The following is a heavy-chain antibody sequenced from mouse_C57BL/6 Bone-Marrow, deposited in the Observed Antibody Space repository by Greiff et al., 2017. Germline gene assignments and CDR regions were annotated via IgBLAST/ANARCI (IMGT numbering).Heavy chain of an antibody. CDR3: ARAEYGNYERVWFAY. CDR1: GYTFTSYW. D-gene: IGHD2-10*02. V-gene: IGHV1-5*01. CDR2: IYPGNSDT. J-gene: IGHJ3*01. Sequence: VQLQQSGTVLARPGASVKMSCKTSGYTFTSYWMHWVKQRPGQGLEWIGAIYPGNSDTSYNQKFKGKAKLTAVTSASTAYMELSSRTKENSAFYYCARAEYGNYERVWFAYWGQGTLVTVSA.